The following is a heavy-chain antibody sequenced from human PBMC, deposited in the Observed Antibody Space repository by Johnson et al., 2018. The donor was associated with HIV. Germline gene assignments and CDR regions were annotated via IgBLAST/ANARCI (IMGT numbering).Heavy chain of an antibody. CDR3: AREVAIGYSYGYLIGAFDI. CDR2: IYSGGST. Sequence: VQLVESGGGLVQPGRSLRLTCAASGFIFDDYAMYWVRQAPGKGLEWVSVIYSGGSTYYADSVKGRFTISRDNSKNTLYLQMNSLRAEDTAVYYCAREVAIGYSYGYLIGAFDIWGQGTMVTVSS. D-gene: IGHD5-18*01. V-gene: IGHV3-66*01. CDR1: GFIFDDYA. J-gene: IGHJ3*02.